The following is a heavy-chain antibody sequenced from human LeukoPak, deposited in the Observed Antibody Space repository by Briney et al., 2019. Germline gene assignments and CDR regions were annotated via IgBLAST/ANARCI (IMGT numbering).Heavy chain of an antibody. D-gene: IGHD3-3*01. CDR2: ISYDGSNK. CDR1: GFTFSNYC. Sequence: PGGSLRLSCVASGFTFSNYCMHWVRQAPGKGLEWVAVISYDGSNKYYADSVKGRFTISRDNSKNTLYLQMNSLRAEDTAVYYCAAPETGYDFWSGYPDYWGQGTLVTVSS. J-gene: IGHJ4*02. CDR3: AAPETGYDFWSGYPDY. V-gene: IGHV3-30*03.